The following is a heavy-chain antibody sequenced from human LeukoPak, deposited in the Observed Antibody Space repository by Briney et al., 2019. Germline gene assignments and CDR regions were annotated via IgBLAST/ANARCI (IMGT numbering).Heavy chain of an antibody. CDR1: GGSISSSSYY. CDR2: IYYSGST. CDR3: ARTKPYYHYMDV. J-gene: IGHJ6*03. Sequence: SETLSLTCTVSGGSISSSSYYWGWIRQPPGKGLEWIGSIYYSGSTYYNPSRKSRFTISVDTSKNQFSLKLSSVTAADTAVYYCARTKPYYHYMDVWGKGTTVTVSS. V-gene: IGHV4-39*01.